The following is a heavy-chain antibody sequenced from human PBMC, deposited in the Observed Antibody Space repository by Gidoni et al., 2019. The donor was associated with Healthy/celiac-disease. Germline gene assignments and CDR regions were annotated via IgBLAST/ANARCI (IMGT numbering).Heavy chain of an antibody. CDR2: IWYDGSTK. V-gene: IGHV3-33*01. Sequence: QVQLVESGGGVVQPGRSLSLSCAASGFTFSSYGMHWVRQAPGKGLEWVAVIWYDGSTKYYADSVTVRFTISRDNSKNTLYLQMNSLRAEDTAVYYCARDSGWDYWGQGTLVTVSS. CDR3: ARDSGWDY. J-gene: IGHJ4*02. CDR1: GFTFSSYG. D-gene: IGHD6-19*01.